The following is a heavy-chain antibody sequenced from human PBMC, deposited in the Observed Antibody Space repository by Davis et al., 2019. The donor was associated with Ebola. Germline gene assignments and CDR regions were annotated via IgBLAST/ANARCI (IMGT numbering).Heavy chain of an antibody. CDR2: IFYSGTP. V-gene: IGHV4-39*01. CDR3: ARHLIYYYDSSVYSSPYYFDY. CDR1: GASISNTDDYF. D-gene: IGHD3-22*01. J-gene: IGHJ4*02. Sequence: MPSETLSLTCTVSGASISNTDDYFWAWIRQPPGKGLEWIGSIFYSGTPYYNPSLKSRVTISVDTSKNQFSVRLRSLTAADTAVYYCARHLIYYYDSSVYSSPYYFDYWGQGTLVTVSS.